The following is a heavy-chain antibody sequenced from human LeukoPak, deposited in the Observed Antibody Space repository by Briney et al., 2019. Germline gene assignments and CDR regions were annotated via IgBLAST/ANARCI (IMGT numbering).Heavy chain of an antibody. CDR1: GGSISSYY. CDR2: IYYSGST. J-gene: IGHJ6*03. CDR3: ARHLRGWRTNDYSNYMYI. D-gene: IGHD1-1*01. V-gene: IGHV4-59*08. Sequence: SDPLSLTCTLSGGSISSYYGSWIRHPPGKGLEWGGYIYYSGSTNYNPSRKGPVNLSVGTCNNQLSLKLSSVTAADTAFNFWARHLRGWRTNDYSNYMYIWGKGTTGTVSS.